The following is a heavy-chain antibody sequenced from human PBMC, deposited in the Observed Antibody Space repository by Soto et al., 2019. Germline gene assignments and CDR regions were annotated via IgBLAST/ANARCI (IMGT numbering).Heavy chain of an antibody. V-gene: IGHV3-23*01. D-gene: IGHD3-10*01. J-gene: IGHJ3*01. CDR3: AKHTPNIPPYYYGSGSYYDALED. CDR1: GFTFSNYA. CDR2: IVGSGGTT. Sequence: EVQLLESGGGLVQPGGSLRLSCAASGFTFSNYAMSWVRQAPGKGLEWVSAIVGSGGTTYYADSVKGRFTISRDNSKNTLYLQMSSLRAEDTAVYYCAKHTPNIPPYYYGSGSYYDALEDWGQGTMVTVSS.